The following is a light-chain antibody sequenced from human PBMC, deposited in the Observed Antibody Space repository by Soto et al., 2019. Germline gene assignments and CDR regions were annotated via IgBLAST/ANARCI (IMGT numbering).Light chain of an antibody. CDR3: QKYNGYWT. Sequence: DIQMTPSPYTLSASVGDRVTITCRASQSISGSLAWYQQQPGKAPKLLIYEASNLKSGVPTRFSGSGTGTEYTLTIGSLQPDDSASYYCQKYNGYWTLGQGTRVEL. V-gene: IGKV1-5*03. J-gene: IGKJ1*01. CDR1: QSISGS. CDR2: EAS.